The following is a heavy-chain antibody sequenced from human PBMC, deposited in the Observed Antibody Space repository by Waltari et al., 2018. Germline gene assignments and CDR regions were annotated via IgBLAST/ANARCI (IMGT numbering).Heavy chain of an antibody. CDR2: IITILVTT. CDR1: GDTFRRYA. Sequence: QVQLVQPGAEVKKPGSSVNVSCKASGDTFRRYAISWVRQAPGHGLGWMGGIITILVTTNYAQKFQSRVTMTADEPTSTAYGEVSSLKDEDTAGYFCARSYYYDRRANYPSLGGFDSWGQGTLVTVSS. CDR3: ARSYYYDRRANYPSLGGFDS. V-gene: IGHV1-69*12. D-gene: IGHD3-22*01. J-gene: IGHJ4*02.